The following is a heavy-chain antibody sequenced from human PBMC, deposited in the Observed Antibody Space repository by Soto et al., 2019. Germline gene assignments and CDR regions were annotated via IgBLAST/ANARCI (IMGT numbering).Heavy chain of an antibody. CDR2: ILVDGRT. CDR3: AKATATGGGAFDI. CDR1: GFICSSYD. Sequence: PGGSLRLSCAASGFICSSYDMSWVCQAPGKGLEWVSTILVDGRTFYVDSVKGRFTISRDSSQNTVYLQMNSLTVGDTALYYCAKATATGGGAFDICGQGTMVTVS. V-gene: IGHV3-23*01. D-gene: IGHD2-8*02. J-gene: IGHJ3*02.